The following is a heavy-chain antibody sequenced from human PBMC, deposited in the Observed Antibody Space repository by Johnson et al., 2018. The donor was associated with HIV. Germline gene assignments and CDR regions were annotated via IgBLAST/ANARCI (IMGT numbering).Heavy chain of an antibody. CDR3: ASSWGNAFDI. J-gene: IGHJ3*02. CDR2: ISSSGSTI. Sequence: QMLLVESGGGVVQPGGSLRLSCAASGFTVSSNYMSWIRQAPGKGLEWVSYISSSGSTIYYADSVKGRFTISRDNAKNSLYLQMNSLRAEDTAVYYCASSWGNAFDIWGQGTMVTVSS. CDR1: GFTVSSNY. V-gene: IGHV3-11*04. D-gene: IGHD7-27*01.